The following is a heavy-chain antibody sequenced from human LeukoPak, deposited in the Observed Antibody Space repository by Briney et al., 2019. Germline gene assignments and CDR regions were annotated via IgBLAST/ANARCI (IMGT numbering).Heavy chain of an antibody. V-gene: IGHV3-21*01. J-gene: IGHJ4*02. CDR3: ARVVVYSYGYLDYFDY. Sequence: GGSLRLSCAASGFTFSSYSMNWVRQAPGKGLEWVSSISSSSTYIYYADSVKGRFTVSRDNAKNSLYLQMNSLRAEDTAVYYCARVVVYSYGYLDYFDYWGQGTLVTVSS. CDR2: ISSSSTYI. CDR1: GFTFSSYS. D-gene: IGHD5-18*01.